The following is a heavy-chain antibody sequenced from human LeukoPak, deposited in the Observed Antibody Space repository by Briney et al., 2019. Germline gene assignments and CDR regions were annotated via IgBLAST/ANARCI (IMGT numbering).Heavy chain of an antibody. Sequence: SETLSLTCTVSRGSISSGGYYWGWIRQHPGKGLEWIGYIYYSGSTYYNPSLKSRVTISVDTSKNQFSLKLSAVTAAHTAVYYCARDGGYSSSWFSYNWFDPWGQGTLVTVSS. J-gene: IGHJ5*02. D-gene: IGHD6-13*01. CDR3: ARDGGYSSSWFSYNWFDP. V-gene: IGHV4-31*02. CDR1: RGSISSGGYY. CDR2: IYYSGST.